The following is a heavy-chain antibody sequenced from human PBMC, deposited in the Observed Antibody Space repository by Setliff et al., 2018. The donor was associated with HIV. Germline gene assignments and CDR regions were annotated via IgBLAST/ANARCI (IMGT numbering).Heavy chain of an antibody. Sequence: PGGSLRLSCAASGFIFSTFPMHWVRQAPGKGLEWVAVMSGDANSQYYADSVRGRFTISRDNSKNTLYLQMNSLRIEDTAVYYCVKGFECGGDCYSAFDYWGQGNLVTVSS. V-gene: IGHV3-30*01. CDR2: MSGDANSQ. J-gene: IGHJ4*02. CDR1: GFIFSTFP. CDR3: VKGFECGGDCYSAFDY. D-gene: IGHD2-21*02.